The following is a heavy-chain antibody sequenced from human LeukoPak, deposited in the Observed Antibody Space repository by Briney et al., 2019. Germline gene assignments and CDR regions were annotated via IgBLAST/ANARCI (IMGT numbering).Heavy chain of an antibody. J-gene: IGHJ4*02. CDR1: GGSFSGYY. Sequence: SETLSLTCAVYGGSFSGYYWSWIRQPPGKGLEWIGEINHSGSTNYNPSLKSRVTISVDTSKNQFSLKLSSVTAADTAVYYCARVHGDYWGQGTLVTVSS. V-gene: IGHV4-34*01. CDR3: ARVHGDY. CDR2: INHSGST.